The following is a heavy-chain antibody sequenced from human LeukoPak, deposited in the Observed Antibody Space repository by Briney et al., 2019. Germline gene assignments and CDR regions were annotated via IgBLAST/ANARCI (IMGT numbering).Heavy chain of an antibody. CDR2: ISGSGGST. CDR1: GFTFSSYA. Sequence: GGSLRLSCAASGFTFSSYAMSWVRQAPGKGLEWVSAISGSGGSTYYADSVKGRFTISRDNSKNTLYLQMNSLRAEDTAVYYCARDGFLLSVGAPSYWGQGTLVTVSS. D-gene: IGHD1-26*01. V-gene: IGHV3-23*01. CDR3: ARDGFLLSVGAPSY. J-gene: IGHJ4*02.